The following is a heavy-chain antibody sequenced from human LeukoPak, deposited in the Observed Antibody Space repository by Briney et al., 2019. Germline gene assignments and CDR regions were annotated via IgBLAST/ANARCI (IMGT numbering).Heavy chain of an antibody. J-gene: IGHJ4*02. Sequence: GGSLRLSCAASGFTFNNYAMTWVRQAPGKGLEWVSAISGSGDTTYYADSVKGRFTISRDNSKNTLYLQMNSLRVEDTAVYYCARDFVDRGKAGLFDWGQGTLVTVSS. V-gene: IGHV3-23*01. CDR3: ARDFVDRGKAGLFD. CDR1: GFTFNNYA. CDR2: ISGSGDTT. D-gene: IGHD6-19*01.